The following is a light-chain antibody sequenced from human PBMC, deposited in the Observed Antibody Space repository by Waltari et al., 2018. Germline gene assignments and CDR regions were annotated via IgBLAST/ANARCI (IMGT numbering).Light chain of an antibody. CDR1: SGHSSNI. CDR2: VNSDGSH. J-gene: IGLJ3*02. V-gene: IGLV4-69*01. Sequence: QLVLTQSPSASASLGASVKLTCTLSSGHSSNIIAWLQQQPGKGPRYLMKVNSDGSHRKGDDIPYLFSGSSSGAGRYLTISSLQSEDEADYYCETGGHGTWVFGGGTKLTVL. CDR3: ETGGHGTWV.